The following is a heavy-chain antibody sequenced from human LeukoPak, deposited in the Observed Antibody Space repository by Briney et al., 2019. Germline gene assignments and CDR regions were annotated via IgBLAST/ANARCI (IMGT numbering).Heavy chain of an antibody. J-gene: IGHJ4*02. D-gene: IGHD3-3*01. V-gene: IGHV4-39*06. Sequence: NSSETLSLTCTVSGGSISSSSYYWGWIRQPPGKGLEWIGSIYYSGSTYYNPSLKSRVTISVDTSKNQFPLKLSSVTAADTAVYYCARGGITIFGVVIFSVVRFDYWGQGTLVTVSS. CDR3: ARGGITIFGVVIFSVVRFDY. CDR1: GGSISSSSYY. CDR2: IYYSGST.